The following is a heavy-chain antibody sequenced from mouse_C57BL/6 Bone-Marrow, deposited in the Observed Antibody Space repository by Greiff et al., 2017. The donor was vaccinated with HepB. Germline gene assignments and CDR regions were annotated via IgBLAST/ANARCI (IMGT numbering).Heavy chain of an antibody. V-gene: IGHV1-81*01. Sequence: VKLMESGAELARPGASVKLSCKASGYTFTSYGISWVKQRTGQGLEWIGEIYPRSGNTYYNEKFKGKATLTADKSSSTAYMELRSLTSEDSAVYFCARCGGKSFAYWGQGTLVTVSA. J-gene: IGHJ3*01. CDR1: GYTFTSYG. D-gene: IGHD1-1*02. CDR2: IYPRSGNT. CDR3: ARCGGKSFAY.